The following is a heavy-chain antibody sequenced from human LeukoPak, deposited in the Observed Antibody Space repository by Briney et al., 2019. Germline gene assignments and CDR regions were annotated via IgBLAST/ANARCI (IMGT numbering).Heavy chain of an antibody. Sequence: GGSLRLSCAASGFTFSSYGMHWVRQAPGKGLEWVAVIWYDGRNKFYADSLKGRFTISRDNSKNTLYLQMNSLRAEDTAVYYCARVNRGDAFDIWGQGTLVTVS. D-gene: IGHD3-16*02. CDR1: GFTFSSYG. J-gene: IGHJ3*02. V-gene: IGHV3-33*01. CDR2: IWYDGRNK. CDR3: ARVNRGDAFDI.